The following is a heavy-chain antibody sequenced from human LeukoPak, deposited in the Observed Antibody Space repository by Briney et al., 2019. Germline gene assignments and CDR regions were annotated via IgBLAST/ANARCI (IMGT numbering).Heavy chain of an antibody. J-gene: IGHJ3*01. CDR1: GFTFSTYW. CDR3: ARDLSNKILTPYYDVFDL. V-gene: IGHV3-7*03. D-gene: IGHD3-9*01. Sequence: GGSLSLSCAASGFTFSTYWMTWVRQAPGEGLEWVGNIKQDGSRIYYVDSVKGRFTISRDNARNSLYLQMNSLKAEDTAVYYCARDLSNKILTPYYDVFDLWGQGTMVTVSS. CDR2: IKQDGSRI.